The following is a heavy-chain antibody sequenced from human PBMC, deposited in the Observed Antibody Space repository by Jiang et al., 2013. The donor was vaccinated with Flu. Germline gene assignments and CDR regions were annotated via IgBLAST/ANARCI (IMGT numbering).Heavy chain of an antibody. CDR2: INHSGST. CDR3: ARGGRFLEWLLYYGGFDY. D-gene: IGHD3-3*01. V-gene: IGHV4-34*01. CDR1: GGSFSGYY. Sequence: LLKPSETLSLTCAVYGGSFSGYYWSWIRQPPGKGLEWIGEINHSGSTNYNPSLKSRVTISVDTSKNQFSLKLSSVTAADTAVYYCARGGRFLEWLLYYGGFDYWGQGTLVTVSS. J-gene: IGHJ4*02.